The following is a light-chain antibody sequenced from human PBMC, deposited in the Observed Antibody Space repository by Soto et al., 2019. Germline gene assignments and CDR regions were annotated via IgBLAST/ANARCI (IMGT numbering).Light chain of an antibody. CDR2: HAS. J-gene: IGKJ1*01. Sequence: DVQMTQSPSTLPADEGDRVTITCRASQSISNWVAWYQQKPGTAPKLLIYHASTLESGVPSRFSGSGSGTEFTLPISSLQPDDFATYYCHQYNSYSFGQGTKVDI. CDR3: HQYNSYS. CDR1: QSISNW. V-gene: IGKV1-5*01.